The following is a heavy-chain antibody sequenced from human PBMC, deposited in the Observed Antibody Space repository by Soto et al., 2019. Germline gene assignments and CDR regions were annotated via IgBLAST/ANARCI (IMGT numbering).Heavy chain of an antibody. CDR2: INHSGST. CDR1: GGSFSGYY. J-gene: IGHJ4*02. D-gene: IGHD5-18*01. CDR3: ARGDTAMAGRYFDY. V-gene: IGHV4-34*01. Sequence: QVQLQQWGAGLLKPSETLSLTCAVYGGSFSGYYWSWICQPPGKGLEWIGEINHSGSTNYNPSLKSRVTISVDTSKNQFSLKLSSVTAADTAVYYCARGDTAMAGRYFDYWGQGTLVTVSS.